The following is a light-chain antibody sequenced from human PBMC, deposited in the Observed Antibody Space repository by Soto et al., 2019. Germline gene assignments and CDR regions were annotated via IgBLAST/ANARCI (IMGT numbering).Light chain of an antibody. CDR2: DVS. V-gene: IGLV2-11*01. CDR3: CSYAGSYTFYV. Sequence: QSALAQPRSMSGSPGQSVTISCTGTSSDVGGYNYVSWYQQHPGKAPKVMIYDVSKRPSGVPDRFSGSKSGNTASLTISGLQAEDEADYYCCSYAGSYTFYVFGTGTKVTVL. J-gene: IGLJ1*01. CDR1: SSDVGGYNY.